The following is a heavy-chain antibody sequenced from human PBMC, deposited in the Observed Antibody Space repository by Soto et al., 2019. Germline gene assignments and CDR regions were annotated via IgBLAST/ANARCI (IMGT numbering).Heavy chain of an antibody. CDR3: ARDSRNYYYYMDV. J-gene: IGHJ6*03. Sequence: EVQLVESGGGLVQPGGSLRLSSAASGFTFSSYNMNWVRQAPGKGLEWISDISLSSSTIFYAGSVKGRFTISRDNAKNSLYLQMNSLRAEDTAVYYCARDSRNYYYYMDVWGKGTTVTVSS. CDR1: GFTFSSYN. CDR2: ISLSSSTI. V-gene: IGHV3-48*01.